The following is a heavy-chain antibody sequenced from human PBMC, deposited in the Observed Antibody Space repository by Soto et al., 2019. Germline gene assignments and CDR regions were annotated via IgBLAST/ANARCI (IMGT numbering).Heavy chain of an antibody. D-gene: IGHD3-10*01. V-gene: IGHV4-31*03. CDR2: MYYSGST. CDR1: GASISSGAYY. Sequence: VQLQESGPGLVKPSQTLSLTCTVSGASISSGAYYWSWIPQHPGKGLEWIGYMYYSGSTNYNPSLKSRVTISVDTSKNQFSLNLNSVTAADTAVYYCARSPSLPGGVIGDWGQGTLVTVSS. CDR3: ARSPSLPGGVIGD. J-gene: IGHJ4*02.